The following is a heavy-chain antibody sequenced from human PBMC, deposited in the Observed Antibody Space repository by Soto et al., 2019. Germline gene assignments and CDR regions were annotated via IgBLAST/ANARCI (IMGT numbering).Heavy chain of an antibody. D-gene: IGHD2-2*01. CDR3: ARLHCIRPNCFPLDP. CDR2: IYFSGST. J-gene: IGHJ5*02. V-gene: IGHV4-39*01. CDR1: GGSINSPGYY. Sequence: QLQLQESGPGLVKPSETLSLTCTVSGGSINSPGYYWGWIRQPPGKGLEWSGSIYFSGSTSDNPSLKIRVTMSVDTSKNQLSLKVGSVTAADTCVYYCARLHCIRPNCFPLDPWGQGTLVTVSS.